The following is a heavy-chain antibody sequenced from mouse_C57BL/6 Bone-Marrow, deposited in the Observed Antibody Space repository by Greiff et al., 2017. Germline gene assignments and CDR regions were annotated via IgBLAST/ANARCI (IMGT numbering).Heavy chain of an antibody. CDR1: GYTFTSYW. CDR3: ARGRDDYDEKPGFAY. J-gene: IGHJ3*01. Sequence: QVQLQQPGAELVRPGSSVKLSCKASGYTFTSYWMHWVKQRPIQGLEWIGNIDPSDSVTHYNQQFKDKATLTVDKYSSTAYMQLSSLPSEDSAVYYCARGRDDYDEKPGFAYWGQGTLVTGSA. D-gene: IGHD2-4*01. V-gene: IGHV1-52*01. CDR2: IDPSDSVT.